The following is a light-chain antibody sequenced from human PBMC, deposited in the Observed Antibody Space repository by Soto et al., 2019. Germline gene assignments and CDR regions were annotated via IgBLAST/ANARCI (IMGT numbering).Light chain of an antibody. Sequence: VMTKSAATLSLSPGGRATLSCRASQSISSLLAWYQQKPGQAPRLLIYRASTRATGISGRFSGSGSGTEFTLTISSLEPEDFAISYRQQYNNWPPITFGQGTRLEI. CDR3: QQYNNWPPIT. CDR1: QSISSL. J-gene: IGKJ5*01. CDR2: RAS. V-gene: IGKV3-15*01.